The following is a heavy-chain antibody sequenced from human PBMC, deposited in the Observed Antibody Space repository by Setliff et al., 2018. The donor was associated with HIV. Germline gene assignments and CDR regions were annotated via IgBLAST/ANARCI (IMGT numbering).Heavy chain of an antibody. CDR3: ARQGYYYYYGMDV. CDR1: GYTFTSYW. V-gene: IGHV5-51*01. J-gene: IGHJ6*02. Sequence: GESLKISCKGSGYTFTSYWIGWVRQMPGKGLEWMGIFYPGDSDTRYSPSFSGQVTISADKSISTAYFQWSSLKASDTAMYYCARQGYYYYYGMDVWGQGTTVTVSS. CDR2: FYPGDSDT.